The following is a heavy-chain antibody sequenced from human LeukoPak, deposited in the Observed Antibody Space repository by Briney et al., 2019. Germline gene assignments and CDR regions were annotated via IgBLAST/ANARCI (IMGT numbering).Heavy chain of an antibody. Sequence: GGSLRHSCAASGFTFDDYAMHWVRQAPGKGLEWVSGISWNSGSIGYADSVKGRFTISRDNAKDSLYLQMNSLRAEDMALYYCARGDRFRYSYADYWGQGTLVTVSS. V-gene: IGHV3-9*03. D-gene: IGHD5-18*01. CDR2: ISWNSGSI. J-gene: IGHJ4*02. CDR1: GFTFDDYA. CDR3: ARGDRFRYSYADY.